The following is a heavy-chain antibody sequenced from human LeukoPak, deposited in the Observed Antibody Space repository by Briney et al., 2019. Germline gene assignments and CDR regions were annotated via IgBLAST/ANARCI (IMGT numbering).Heavy chain of an antibody. CDR3: ARRSDSGWNYFDY. D-gene: IGHD6-19*01. CDR2: IYCDGST. Sequence: SETLSPTCTVSARSINNYYWTWIRQPPGKGLECIGYIYCDGSTNYNPSLNSRVTISVDTSKNQFSLRLSSVTAADTAVYYCARRSDSGWNYFDYWGQGTLVTVSS. J-gene: IGHJ4*02. CDR1: ARSINNYY. V-gene: IGHV4-59*08.